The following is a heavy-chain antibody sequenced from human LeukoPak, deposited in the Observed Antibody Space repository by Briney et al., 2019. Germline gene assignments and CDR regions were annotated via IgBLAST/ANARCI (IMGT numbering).Heavy chain of an antibody. Sequence: ASVKVSCKASGYTFTSYAMHWVRQAPGQRLEWMGWINAGNGNTKYSQKFQGRVTITRDTSASTAYMELSSLRSEDTAVYYCATNYYGSGSYENAFDIWGQGTMVTVPS. CDR2: INAGNGNT. V-gene: IGHV1-3*01. J-gene: IGHJ3*02. CDR3: ATNYYGSGSYENAFDI. D-gene: IGHD3-10*01. CDR1: GYTFTSYA.